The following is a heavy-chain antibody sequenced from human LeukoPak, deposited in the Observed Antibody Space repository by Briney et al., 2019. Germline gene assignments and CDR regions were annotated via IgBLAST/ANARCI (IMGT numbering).Heavy chain of an antibody. J-gene: IGHJ3*02. CDR3: ATQNRDGYNMGAFDI. Sequence: ASVKVSCKASGGTFSSYAISWVRQAPGQGLEWMGGIIPIFGTANYAQKFQGRVTITADESTSTAYMELSSLRSEDTAVYYCATQNRDGYNMGAFDIWGQGTMVTVSS. D-gene: IGHD5-24*01. CDR2: IIPIFGTA. CDR1: GGTFSSYA. V-gene: IGHV1-69*13.